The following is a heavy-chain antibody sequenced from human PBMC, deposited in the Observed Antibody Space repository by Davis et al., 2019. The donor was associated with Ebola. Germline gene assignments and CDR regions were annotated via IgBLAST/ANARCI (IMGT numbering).Heavy chain of an antibody. D-gene: IGHD3-22*01. CDR1: GFTFDDYA. CDR2: ISWNSGSI. CDR3: AKEYYDSSGYRGYYYYGMDV. Sequence: PGGSLRLSCAASGFTFDDYAMHWVRQAPGKGLEWVSGISWNSGSIGYADSVKGRFTISRDNAKNSLYLQMNSLRAEDTALYYCAKEYYDSSGYRGYYYYGMDVWGQGTTVTVSS. V-gene: IGHV3-9*01. J-gene: IGHJ6*02.